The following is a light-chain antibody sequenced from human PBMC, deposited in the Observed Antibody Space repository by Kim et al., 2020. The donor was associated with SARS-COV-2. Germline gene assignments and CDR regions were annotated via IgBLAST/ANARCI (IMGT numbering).Light chain of an antibody. CDR3: SSFTSSNTLV. Sequence: QSALTQPASVSGSPGQSITISCTGTSSDVGGYNSVSWYQQHPDRAPKLMICDVSNRPSGVSHRFSGSKSGNTASLTISGLQAEDEADYYCSSFTSSNTLVFGTGTKVT. J-gene: IGLJ1*01. CDR1: SSDVGGYNS. V-gene: IGLV2-14*03. CDR2: DVS.